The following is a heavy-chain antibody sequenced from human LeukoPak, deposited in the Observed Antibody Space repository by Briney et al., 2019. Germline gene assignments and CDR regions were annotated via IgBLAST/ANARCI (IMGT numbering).Heavy chain of an antibody. D-gene: IGHD6-19*01. CDR1: GFTFSSYA. CDR3: AKLLAVAGNPYFDY. Sequence: GGSLRHSCAASGFTFSSYAMSWVRQAPGKGLEWVSAISGSGGSTYYADSVKGRFTISRDNSKNTLYLQMNSLRAEDTAVYYCAKLLAVAGNPYFDYWGQGTLVTVSS. V-gene: IGHV3-23*01. J-gene: IGHJ4*02. CDR2: ISGSGGST.